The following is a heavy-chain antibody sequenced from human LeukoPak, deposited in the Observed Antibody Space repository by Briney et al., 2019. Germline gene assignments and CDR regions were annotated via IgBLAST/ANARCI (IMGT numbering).Heavy chain of an antibody. V-gene: IGHV4-34*01. D-gene: IGHD3/OR15-3a*01. J-gene: IGHJ4*02. Sequence: SETLSLTCAVYGGSFSGYYWSWIRQPPGKGLEWIGEINHSGSTNYNPSLKSRVTISGDTSKNHFSLKLSSVTAADTAVYYCARQTGSGLFILPGGQGTLVTVSS. CDR1: GGSFSGYY. CDR2: INHSGST. CDR3: ARQTGSGLFILP.